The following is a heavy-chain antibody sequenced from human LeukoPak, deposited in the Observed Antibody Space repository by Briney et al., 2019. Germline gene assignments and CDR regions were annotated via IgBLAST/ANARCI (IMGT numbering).Heavy chain of an antibody. Sequence: PGRSLRLSCAASGFTFSSYAMHWVRQAPGKGLEWVAVISYDGSNKYYADSVKGRFTISRDNSKNTLYLQMNSLRAEDTAVYYCARDPGSSSPYYYYYYYMDVWGKGTTVTVSS. J-gene: IGHJ6*03. CDR3: ARDPGSSSPYYYYYYYMDV. CDR2: ISYDGSNK. D-gene: IGHD6-6*01. V-gene: IGHV3-30-3*01. CDR1: GFTFSSYA.